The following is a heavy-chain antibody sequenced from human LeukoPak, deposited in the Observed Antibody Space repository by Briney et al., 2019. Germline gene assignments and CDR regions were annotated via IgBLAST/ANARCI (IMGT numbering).Heavy chain of an antibody. Sequence: PGGSLRLSCAASGFTFSNYAMHWVRQAPGKGLEWVAFIRYDGSNQFYADSVKGRFTISRDNGKNTLYLQMNSLGAEDTAVYYCAKDQAGAWGQGTRVTVSS. CDR1: GFTFSNYA. CDR3: AKDQAGA. D-gene: IGHD1-26*01. J-gene: IGHJ5*02. CDR2: IRYDGSNQ. V-gene: IGHV3-30*02.